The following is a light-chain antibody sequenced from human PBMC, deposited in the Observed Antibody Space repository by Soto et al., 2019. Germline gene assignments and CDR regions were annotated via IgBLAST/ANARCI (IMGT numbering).Light chain of an antibody. CDR1: QSVSSSY. CDR2: GAS. Sequence: EIVLTQSPGTLSLSPGERATLSCRASQSVSSSYLAWYQQSPGQAPRLLIYGASSRATGIPDRFSGSGSGTVFTLTISRLEPEDFAVYYCQQYGSVLTFVGGTKVDIK. CDR3: QQYGSVLT. J-gene: IGKJ4*01. V-gene: IGKV3-20*01.